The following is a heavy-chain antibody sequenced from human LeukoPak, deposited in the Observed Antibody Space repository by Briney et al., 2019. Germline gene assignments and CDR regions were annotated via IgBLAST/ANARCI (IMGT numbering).Heavy chain of an antibody. CDR2: ISGRGGST. CDR3: AKGHDSSAYSPWFDP. Sequence: PGGSLRLSCAASGFTFSSYAMSWVRQAPGKGLEWVSAISGRGGSTFHADSVKGRFTISRDNSKNTLYLQMNSLRAEDTAVYYCAKGHDSSAYSPWFDPWGQGTLVTVSS. CDR1: GFTFSSYA. J-gene: IGHJ5*02. V-gene: IGHV3-23*01. D-gene: IGHD3-22*01.